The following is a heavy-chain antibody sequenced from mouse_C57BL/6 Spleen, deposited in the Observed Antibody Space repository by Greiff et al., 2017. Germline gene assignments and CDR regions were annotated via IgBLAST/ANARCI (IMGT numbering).Heavy chain of an antibody. V-gene: IGHV1-15*01. Sequence: VQLQQSGAELVRPGASVTLSCKASGYTFTDYEMHWVKQTPVHGLEWIGAIDPETGGTAYNQKFKGKAILTADKSSSTAYMELRSLTSEDSAYYYCTNGGFDYWGQGTTLTVSS. CDR1: GYTFTDYE. CDR3: TNGGFDY. J-gene: IGHJ2*01. CDR2: IDPETGGT.